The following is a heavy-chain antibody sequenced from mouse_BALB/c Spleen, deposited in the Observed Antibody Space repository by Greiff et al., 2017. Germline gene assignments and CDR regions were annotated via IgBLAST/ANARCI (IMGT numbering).Heavy chain of an antibody. CDR2: ISSGGSYT. J-gene: IGHJ2*01. CDR1: GFTFSSYT. D-gene: IGHD2-10*01. V-gene: IGHV5-6-4*01. Sequence: DVMLVESGGGLVKPGGSLKLSCAASGFTFSSYTMSWVRQTPEKRLEWVATISSGGSYTYYPDSVKGRFTISRDNAKNTLYLQMSSLKSEDTAMYYCTSSYYGNYLDYWGQGTTLTVSS. CDR3: TSSYYGNYLDY.